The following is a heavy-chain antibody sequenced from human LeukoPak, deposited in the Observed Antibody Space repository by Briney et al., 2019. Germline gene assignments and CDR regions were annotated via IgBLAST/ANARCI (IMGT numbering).Heavy chain of an antibody. CDR1: GFTVSDNC. D-gene: IGHD1-26*01. CDR2: INSDGSST. V-gene: IGHV3-74*01. Sequence: PGGSLRLSCVASGFTVSDNCMSWVRQAPGKGLVWVSRINSDGSSTSYADSVKGRFTISRDNAKNTLYLQMNSLRAEDTAVYYCARVRSGSSAGNYGMDVWGQGTTVTVSS. CDR3: ARVRSGSSAGNYGMDV. J-gene: IGHJ6*02.